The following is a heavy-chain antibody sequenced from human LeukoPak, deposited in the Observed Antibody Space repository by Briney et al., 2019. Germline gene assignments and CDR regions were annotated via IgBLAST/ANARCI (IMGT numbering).Heavy chain of an antibody. J-gene: IGHJ1*01. D-gene: IGHD6-13*01. CDR3: ARQEIAAAGTYFQH. Sequence: SETLSLTCAVSGYSISSGYYWGWIRQPPGKGLEWIGSIYQSGSTYYNPSLKSRVTISVDTSKNQFSLKLSSVTAADTAVYYCARQEIAAAGTYFQHWGQGTLVTVSS. CDR1: GYSISSGYY. CDR2: IYQSGST. V-gene: IGHV4-38-2*01.